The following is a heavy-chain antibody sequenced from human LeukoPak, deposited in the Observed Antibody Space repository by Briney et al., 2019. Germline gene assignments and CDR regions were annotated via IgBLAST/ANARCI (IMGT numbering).Heavy chain of an antibody. Sequence: SETLSLTCTVSGGSISTTNYYWDWIRQPPGKGLEWIGSIYYSETTYYNSSLKSRVTISIDTSKNQFSLRLNSVTAADTAVYYCARQVSDYYYYYIDVWGKGATVIVSS. J-gene: IGHJ6*03. CDR1: GGSISTTNYY. CDR3: ARQVSDYYYYYIDV. CDR2: IYYSETT. D-gene: IGHD5/OR15-5a*01. V-gene: IGHV4-39*01.